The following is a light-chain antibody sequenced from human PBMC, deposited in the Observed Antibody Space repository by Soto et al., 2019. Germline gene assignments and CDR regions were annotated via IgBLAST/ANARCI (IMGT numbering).Light chain of an antibody. CDR2: DAS. J-gene: IGKJ4*01. CDR3: QQYYNLIT. CDR1: QSVTNNY. V-gene: IGKV3D-20*01. Sequence: EIVLTQSPATLSLSPGERATLSCGASQSVTNNYLAWYQQKPGLAPKLLIYDASKRATAIPDRFSGSGSGTDFTLTISRLEPEDFAVYYCQQYYNLITFGGGTKVEIK.